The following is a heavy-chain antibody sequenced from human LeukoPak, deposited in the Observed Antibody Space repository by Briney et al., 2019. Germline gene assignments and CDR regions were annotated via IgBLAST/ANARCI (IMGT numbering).Heavy chain of an antibody. CDR3: ARELAYCGGDCYSGYLFDY. Sequence: GASVKVSCKASGGTFSSYAISWVRQAPGRGLEWMGGIIPIFGTANYAQKFQGRVTITTDESTSTAYMELSSLRSEDTAVYYCARELAYCGGDCYSGYLFDYWGQGTLVTVSS. CDR2: IIPIFGTA. V-gene: IGHV1-69*05. CDR1: GGTFSSYA. D-gene: IGHD2-21*02. J-gene: IGHJ4*02.